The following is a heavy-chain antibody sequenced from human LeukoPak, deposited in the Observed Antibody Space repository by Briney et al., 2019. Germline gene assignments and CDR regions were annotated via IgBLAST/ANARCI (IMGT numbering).Heavy chain of an antibody. V-gene: IGHV3-23*01. CDR2: ISGSGGST. CDR1: GFTFSSYA. Sequence: GGSLRLSCAASGFTFSSYAMSWVRQAPGKGLEWVSAISGSGGSTYYADSVKGRFTISRDNSKNTLYLQMNSLRAEDAAVYYCATEQYCSDSSGYSWSDPWGQGTLVTVSS. J-gene: IGHJ5*02. CDR3: ATEQYCSDSSGYSWSDP. D-gene: IGHD3-22*01.